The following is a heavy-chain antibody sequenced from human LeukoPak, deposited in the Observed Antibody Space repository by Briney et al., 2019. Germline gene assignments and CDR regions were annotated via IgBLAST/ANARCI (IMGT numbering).Heavy chain of an antibody. CDR2: IYTSGST. D-gene: IGHD5-18*01. Sequence: TSETLSLTCTASGGSISSYSWSWIRQPAGKGLEWIGRIYTSGSTNYNPSLKSRVTMSVDTSKNQFSLKLSSVTAADTAVYYCARDVDTAMVGSPFNYWGQGTLVTVSS. V-gene: IGHV4-4*07. J-gene: IGHJ4*02. CDR3: ARDVDTAMVGSPFNY. CDR1: GGSISSYS.